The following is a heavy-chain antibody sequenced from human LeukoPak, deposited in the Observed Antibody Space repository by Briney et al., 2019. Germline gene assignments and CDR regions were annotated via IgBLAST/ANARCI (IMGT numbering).Heavy chain of an antibody. CDR3: ARGLRPYYMDV. J-gene: IGHJ6*03. CDR2: INHSGST. Sequence: SETLSLTCAVYGGSFSGYYWSWIRQPPGKGLEWIGEINHSGSTNYNPSLESRVTISVDTSKNQFPLKLSSVTAADTAVYYCARGLRPYYMDVWGKGTTVTISS. CDR1: GGSFSGYY. V-gene: IGHV4-34*01.